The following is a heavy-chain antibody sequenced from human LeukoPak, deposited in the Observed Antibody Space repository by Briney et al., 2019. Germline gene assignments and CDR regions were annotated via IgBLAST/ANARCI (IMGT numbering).Heavy chain of an antibody. J-gene: IGHJ4*02. CDR2: IYHSGST. CDR1: GYSISSGYY. CDR3: ERGAKIDY. Sequence: SETLSLTCTISGYSISSGYYWGWIRQPPGKGLEWIGSIYHSGSTYYNPSLKSRVTISVDTSKNQFSLKLSSVTAADTAVYYCERGAKIDYWGQGTLVTVSS. V-gene: IGHV4-38-2*02.